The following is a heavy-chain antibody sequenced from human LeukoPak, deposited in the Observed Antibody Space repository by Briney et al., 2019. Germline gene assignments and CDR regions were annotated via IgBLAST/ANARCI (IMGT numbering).Heavy chain of an antibody. CDR2: IHPNTGGT. V-gene: IGHV1-2*02. D-gene: IGHD6-19*01. Sequence: ASVKVSCKASGYTFTGYHMHWVRQAPGQGPEWMGWIHPNTGGTKYAQKFEGRVTMTRDTSTSTAYMELSRLTSDDTAVYYCARDLQKWLPRDYFEYWGQGTLVTVSS. CDR3: ARDLQKWLPRDYFEY. CDR1: GYTFTGYH. J-gene: IGHJ4*02.